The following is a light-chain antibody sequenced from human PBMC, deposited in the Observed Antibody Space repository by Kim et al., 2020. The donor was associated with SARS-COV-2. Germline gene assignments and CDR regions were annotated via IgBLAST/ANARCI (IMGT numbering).Light chain of an antibody. V-gene: IGLV3-19*01. J-gene: IGLJ2*01. Sequence: SSELTQDPAVSVALGQTVRITCQGDSLRSYYATWYQQKPGQAPKVVIYGKDNWPSGVPDRFSGSSSGNTAYLTITGTQAGDEADYYCNSRDSNDYVVFGGGTKVTVL. CDR3: NSRDSNDYVV. CDR1: SLRSYY. CDR2: GKD.